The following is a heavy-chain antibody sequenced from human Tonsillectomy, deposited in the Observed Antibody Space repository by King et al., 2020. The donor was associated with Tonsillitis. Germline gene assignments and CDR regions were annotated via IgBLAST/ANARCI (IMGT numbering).Heavy chain of an antibody. CDR2: IYWDDDE. Sequence: TLQESGPTLVKPTQTLTLTCTFSGFSLSTSGVAVGWIRQPPGKALEWLALIYWDDDERYSPSLMNSLTITKDTSKNQVVLTMTNMDPVDTATYYCAHIGHGLRVFDYWGQGTLVTVSS. V-gene: IGHV2-5*02. CDR1: GFSLSTSGVA. D-gene: IGHD5-12*01. J-gene: IGHJ4*02. CDR3: AHIGHGLRVFDY.